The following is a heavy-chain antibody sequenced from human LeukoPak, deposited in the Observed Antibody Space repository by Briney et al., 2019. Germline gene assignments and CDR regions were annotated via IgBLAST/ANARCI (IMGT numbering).Heavy chain of an antibody. CDR3: AKKLGSSPGDFFDY. Sequence: PGGSLRLSCAASGFIFSRYAMSWVRQAPGKGLEWVSDINDNGGGTFYADSVKGRFTVSRDNSKNTLYMQMNSLRGGDTAVYYCAKKLGSSPGDFFDYWGQGTLVIVSS. CDR2: INDNGGGT. J-gene: IGHJ4*02. D-gene: IGHD6-6*01. V-gene: IGHV3-23*01. CDR1: GFIFSRYA.